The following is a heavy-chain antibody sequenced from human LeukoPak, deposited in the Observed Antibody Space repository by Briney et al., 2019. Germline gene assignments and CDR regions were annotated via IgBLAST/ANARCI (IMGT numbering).Heavy chain of an antibody. CDR2: IYYSGST. D-gene: IGHD6-13*01. CDR3: GAAAGGDYYGMDV. Sequence: SETLSLTCTVSGGSISSYYWSWIRQPPGKGLEWIGYIYYSGSTNYNPSLKSRVTISVDTSKNQFSLKLSSVTAADTAVYYCGAAAGGDYYGMDVWGRGTTVTVSS. J-gene: IGHJ6*02. CDR1: GGSISSYY. V-gene: IGHV4-59*01.